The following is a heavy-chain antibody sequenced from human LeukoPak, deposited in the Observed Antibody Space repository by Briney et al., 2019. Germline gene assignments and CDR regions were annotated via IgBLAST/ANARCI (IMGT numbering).Heavy chain of an antibody. J-gene: IGHJ4*02. CDR2: IYTSGST. CDR3: ASKGLMGTAAEDY. D-gene: IGHD6-13*01. Sequence: PSQTLFLTCTVSGGSISSGSYYWSWIRQPAGKGLEWIGRIYTSGSTNYNPSLKSRVTISVDTSKNQFSLKLSSVTAADTAVYYCASKGLMGTAAEDYWGQGTLVTVSS. CDR1: GGSISSGSYY. V-gene: IGHV4-61*02.